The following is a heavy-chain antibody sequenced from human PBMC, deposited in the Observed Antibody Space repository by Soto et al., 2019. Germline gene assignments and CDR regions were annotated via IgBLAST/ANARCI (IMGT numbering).Heavy chain of an antibody. Sequence: EVQLLESGGGLVQPGGSLRLSCAASGFTFSSYAMRWVRQAPGKGLEWVSAISGSGDSTYYADSVKGRFTISRDNYKNTLYRQMNSLRAEDTAVYYCARRGSGSYYDYWGQGTLVTVSS. CDR1: GFTFSSYA. CDR3: ARRGSGSYYDY. V-gene: IGHV3-23*01. D-gene: IGHD1-26*01. CDR2: ISGSGDST. J-gene: IGHJ4*02.